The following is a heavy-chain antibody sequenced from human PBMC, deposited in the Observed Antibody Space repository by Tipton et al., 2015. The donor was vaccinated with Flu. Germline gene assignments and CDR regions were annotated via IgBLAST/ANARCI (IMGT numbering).Heavy chain of an antibody. CDR3: ARSRIWLVDSKPFDY. Sequence: SLRLSCAASGFSFDDYFMSWIRQAPGKGLEWVAYITSSGSSKFYADSVKGRFTISRDTAANSLFLQMNRLRADDTAVYYCARSRIWLVDSKPFDYWSQGTLVTVSS. CDR1: GFSFDDYF. J-gene: IGHJ4*02. CDR2: ITSSGSSK. V-gene: IGHV3-11*04. D-gene: IGHD2-21*01.